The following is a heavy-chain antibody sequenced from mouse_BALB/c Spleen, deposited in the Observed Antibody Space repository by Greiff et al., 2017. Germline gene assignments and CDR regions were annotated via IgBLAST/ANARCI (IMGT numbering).Heavy chain of an antibody. CDR2: ISSGGSYT. Sequence: EVQVVESGGDLVKPGGSLKLSCAASGFTFSSYGMSWVRQTPDKRLEWVATISSGGSYTYYPDSVTGRFIISRDNANNTLYLQMSSLKYEDTAMYYCARHYDNAWFAYWGQGTLVTVSA. CDR3: ARHYDNAWFAY. CDR1: GFTFSSYG. V-gene: IGHV5-6*01. J-gene: IGHJ3*01. D-gene: IGHD2-4*01.